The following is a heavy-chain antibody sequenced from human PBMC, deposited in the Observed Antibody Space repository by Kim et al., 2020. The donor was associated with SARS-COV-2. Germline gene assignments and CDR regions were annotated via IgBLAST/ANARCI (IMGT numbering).Heavy chain of an antibody. CDR3: ARGTRYSSSWTLRGMWFDP. J-gene: IGHJ5*02. Sequence: SRVTISVDTSKNQFSLKLSSVTAADTAVYYCARGTRYSSSWTLRGMWFDPWGQGTLVTVSS. V-gene: IGHV4-34*01. D-gene: IGHD6-13*01.